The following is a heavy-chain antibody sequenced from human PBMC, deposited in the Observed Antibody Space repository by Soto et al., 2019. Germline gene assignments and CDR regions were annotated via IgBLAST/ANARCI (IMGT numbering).Heavy chain of an antibody. CDR2: ISYDGSNK. CDR1: GFTFTSYA. D-gene: IGHD3-10*01. CDR3: ARVKSYGSGSYSYYYYGMDV. V-gene: IGHV3-30-3*01. J-gene: IGHJ6*02. Sequence: SGGSLRLSCAASGFTFTSYAMHWVRQAPGKGLEWVAVISYDGSNKYYADSVKGRFTISRDNSKNTLYLQMDSLRAEDTAVYYCARVKSYGSGSYSYYYYGMDVWGQGTTVTVSS.